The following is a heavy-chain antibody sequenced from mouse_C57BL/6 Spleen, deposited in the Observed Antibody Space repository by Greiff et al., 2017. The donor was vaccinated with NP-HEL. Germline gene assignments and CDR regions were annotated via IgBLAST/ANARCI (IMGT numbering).Heavy chain of an antibody. CDR2: ISSGSSTI. CDR3: AREGDYYGSSPFDY. V-gene: IGHV5-17*01. D-gene: IGHD1-1*01. CDR1: GFTFSDYG. Sequence: EVQRVESGGGLVKPGGSLKLSCAASGFTFSDYGMHWVRQAPEKGLEWVAYISSGSSTIYYADTVKGRFTISRDNAKNTLFLQMTSLRSEDTAMYYCAREGDYYGSSPFDYWGQGTTLTVSS. J-gene: IGHJ2*01.